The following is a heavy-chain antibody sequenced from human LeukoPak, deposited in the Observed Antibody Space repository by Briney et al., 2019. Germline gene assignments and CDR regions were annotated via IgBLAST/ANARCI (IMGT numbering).Heavy chain of an antibody. CDR2: INSDGSST. D-gene: IGHD5-24*01. J-gene: IGHJ3*02. CDR3: ARVKMATIKSAFDI. V-gene: IGHV3-74*01. CDR1: GFTFTSYW. Sequence: PGGSLRLSCAASGFTFTSYWMHWVRHAPGKGLVWVSRINSDGSSTSYADSVKGRFTICRDNAKNTLYLQMNSLRAEDTAVYYCARVKMATIKSAFDIWGQGTMVTVSS.